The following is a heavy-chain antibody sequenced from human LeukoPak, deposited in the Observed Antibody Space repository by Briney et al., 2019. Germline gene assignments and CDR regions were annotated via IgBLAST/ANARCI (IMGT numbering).Heavy chain of an antibody. Sequence: GGSLRLSCAASGFTFSIYAMSWVRQAPGKGLEWVSVIRGNSGSTYYADSVKGQFTISRGNSKNTLYLQMNSLRAEDTAIYYCAKDLYGDYGGIDYWGQGTLVTVSS. J-gene: IGHJ4*02. V-gene: IGHV3-23*01. D-gene: IGHD4-17*01. CDR3: AKDLYGDYGGIDY. CDR1: GFTFSIYA. CDR2: IRGNSGST.